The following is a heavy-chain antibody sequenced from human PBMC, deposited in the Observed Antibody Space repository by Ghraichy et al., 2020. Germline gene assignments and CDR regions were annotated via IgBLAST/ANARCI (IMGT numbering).Heavy chain of an antibody. D-gene: IGHD6-6*01. CDR3: AREVEKSSSGSRHSFRFMDV. CDR2: ISALNGET. CDR1: GYRFSSYS. Sequence: ASVKVSCEASGYRFSSYSITWVRQAPGQGLEWMGRISALNGETNYAQTLQGRFTMTTDTSTTTAYMELRSLRSDDTAVYFCAREVEKSSSGSRHSFRFMDVWGNGTAVTVSS. V-gene: IGHV1-18*04. J-gene: IGHJ6*03.